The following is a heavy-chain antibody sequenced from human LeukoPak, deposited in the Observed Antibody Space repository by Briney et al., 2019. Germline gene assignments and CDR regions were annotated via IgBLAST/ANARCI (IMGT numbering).Heavy chain of an antibody. Sequence: GASVKVSCKASGGTFSSYAISWGRQAPGEGLEWMGRIIPILGIANYAQKFQGRVTITADKSTSTAYMELSILRSEDTAVYSCAVPKVVTDPTAIDYWGQGTLVTVSS. D-gene: IGHD2-21*02. V-gene: IGHV1-69*04. CDR1: GGTFSSYA. J-gene: IGHJ4*02. CDR3: AVPKVVTDPTAIDY. CDR2: IIPILGIA.